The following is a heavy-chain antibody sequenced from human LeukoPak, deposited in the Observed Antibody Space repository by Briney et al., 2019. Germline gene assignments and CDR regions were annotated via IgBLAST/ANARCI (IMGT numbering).Heavy chain of an antibody. J-gene: IGHJ4*02. V-gene: IGHV1-69*13. Sequence: ASVKVSCKASGYTFTSYGISWVRQAPGQGLEWMGGIIPIFGTANYAQKFQGRVTITADESTSTAYMELSSLRSEDTAVYYCARDQGLGFGEYTGRDFDYWGQGTLVTVSS. D-gene: IGHD3-10*01. CDR3: ARDQGLGFGEYTGRDFDY. CDR1: GYTFTSYG. CDR2: IIPIFGTA.